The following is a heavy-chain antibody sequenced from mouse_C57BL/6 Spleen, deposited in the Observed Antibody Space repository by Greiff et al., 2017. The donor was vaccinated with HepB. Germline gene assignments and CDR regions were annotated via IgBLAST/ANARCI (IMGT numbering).Heavy chain of an antibody. CDR2: IDPSDSYT. CDR3: ARYYGSSYWWYFDV. Sequence: QVQLQQPGAELVMPGASVKLSCKASGYTFTSYWMHWVKQRPGQGLEWIGEIDPSDSYTNYNQKFKGKSTLTVDKSSSTAYMQLSSLTSEDSAVYYCARYYGSSYWWYFDVWGTGTTVTVSS. D-gene: IGHD1-1*01. V-gene: IGHV1-69*01. J-gene: IGHJ1*03. CDR1: GYTFTSYW.